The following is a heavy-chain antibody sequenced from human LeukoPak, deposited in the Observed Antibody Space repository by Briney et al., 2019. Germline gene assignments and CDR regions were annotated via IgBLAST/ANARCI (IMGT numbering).Heavy chain of an antibody. CDR1: GGSISSSSYY. Sequence: PSETLSLTCTVSGGSISSSSYYWGWIRQPPGKGLEWIGSMSYSGNTYYNRSLKSRVTISVDTSKNQFSLKLSSVTAADTAVYYCARRKGGYSYYYYYMDVWGKGTTVTVSS. CDR2: MSYSGNT. V-gene: IGHV4-39*01. D-gene: IGHD4-23*01. J-gene: IGHJ6*03. CDR3: ARRKGGYSYYYYYMDV.